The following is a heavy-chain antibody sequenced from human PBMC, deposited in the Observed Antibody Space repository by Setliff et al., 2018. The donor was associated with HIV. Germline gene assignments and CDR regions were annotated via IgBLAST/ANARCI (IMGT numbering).Heavy chain of an antibody. Sequence: ASVKVSCKASGYTFTGYYMHWVRQAPGQGLEWMGWINPNSGGTNYAQKFQGRVTMTRDTSISTVHMELTSLRSDDSAVYYCARGAGGVNYHHYYYMDVWGKGTTVTVSS. J-gene: IGHJ6*03. D-gene: IGHD2-8*02. CDR2: INPNSGGT. CDR1: GYTFTGYY. V-gene: IGHV1-2*02. CDR3: ARGAGGVNYHHYYYMDV.